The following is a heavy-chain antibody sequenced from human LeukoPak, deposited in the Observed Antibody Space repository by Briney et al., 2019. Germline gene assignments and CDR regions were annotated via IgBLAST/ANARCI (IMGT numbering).Heavy chain of an antibody. CDR3: ARSGYGDFDF. CDR2: MRPNGHTT. CDR1: GFTLSDYS. Sequence: GGSLRLSCAASGFTLSDYSMSWIRQAPGKGLEWISYMRPNGHTTYYADSLKGRISVSWDNARNSLYLQLSSLTAADTAFYYCARSGYGDFDFWGQGALVTVSS. D-gene: IGHD2-15*01. V-gene: IGHV3-11*01. J-gene: IGHJ4*02.